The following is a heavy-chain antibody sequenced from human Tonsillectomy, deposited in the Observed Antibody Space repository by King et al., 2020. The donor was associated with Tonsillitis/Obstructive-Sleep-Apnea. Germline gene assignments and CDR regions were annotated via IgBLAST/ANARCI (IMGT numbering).Heavy chain of an antibody. CDR2: INHSGST. CDR3: ARGEGYYDFWSGYYFDY. Sequence: VQLQQWGAGLLKPSETLSLTCAVYGGSFSGYYWSWIRQPPGKGLEWIGEINHSGSTNYKPSLKSRVTISVGTSKNQFSLRLSSVTAADTAVYYCARGEGYYDFWSGYYFDYWGQGTLVTVSS. V-gene: IGHV4-34*01. CDR1: GGSFSGYY. D-gene: IGHD3-3*01. J-gene: IGHJ4*02.